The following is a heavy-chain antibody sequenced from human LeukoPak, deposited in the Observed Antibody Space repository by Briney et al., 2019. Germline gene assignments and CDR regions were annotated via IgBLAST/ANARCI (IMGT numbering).Heavy chain of an antibody. CDR3: ARDRRYSYGYMSYYMDV. CDR2: IYYSGST. Sequence: SETLSLTCTVSGGSISSSSYYWGWIRQPPGKGLEWIGSIYYSGSTYYNPSLKSRVTISVDTSKNQFSLKLSSVTAADTAVYYCARDRRYSYGYMSYYMDVWGKGTTVTISS. D-gene: IGHD5-18*01. V-gene: IGHV4-39*07. CDR1: GGSISSSSYY. J-gene: IGHJ6*03.